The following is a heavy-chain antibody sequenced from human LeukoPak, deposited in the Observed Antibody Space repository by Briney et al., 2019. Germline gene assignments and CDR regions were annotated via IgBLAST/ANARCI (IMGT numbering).Heavy chain of an antibody. CDR1: GFTFSSYS. J-gene: IGHJ4*02. CDR2: LTSHSSTM. Sequence: GGSLRLSCAASGFTFSSYSMNWVRQAPGKGLEWISYLTSHSSTMYYADSVKGRFTISRDNAKNSLYLQTNSLRAEDTAVYYCARDWNYGGTIDYWGQGILVTVSS. D-gene: IGHD4-23*01. V-gene: IGHV3-48*01. CDR3: ARDWNYGGTIDY.